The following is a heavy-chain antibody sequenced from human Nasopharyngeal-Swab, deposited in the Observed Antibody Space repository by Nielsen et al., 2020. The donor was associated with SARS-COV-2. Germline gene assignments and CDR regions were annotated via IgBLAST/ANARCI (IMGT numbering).Heavy chain of an antibody. CDR2: VNHSGST. CDR3: ARAGDLTAYYSYYMDV. D-gene: IGHD2-21*02. J-gene: IGHJ6*03. CDR1: GGSFSGYY. Sequence: SETLSLTCDVYGGSFSGYYWSWIRQPPGKGLEWIGEVNHSGSTHYNPSLKSRVTISVDTSNNQFSLKLSSVTAADTALYYCARAGDLTAYYSYYMDVWGNGTTVTVSS. V-gene: IGHV4-34*01.